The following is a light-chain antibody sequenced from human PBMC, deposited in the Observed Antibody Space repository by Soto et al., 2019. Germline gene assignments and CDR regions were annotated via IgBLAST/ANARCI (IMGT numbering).Light chain of an antibody. CDR1: QTVDSTY. Sequence: EVVLTQSPGTLSLSPGERATLSCRASQTVDSTYLAWHQQKPGQAPRLLIYRASSSAAGLQERFSCSGSGTDFNITISKLDPEYVEVYYCQQYDSSRPPYTFGQGTKLEIK. V-gene: IGKV3-20*01. J-gene: IGKJ2*01. CDR2: RAS. CDR3: QQYDSSRPPYT.